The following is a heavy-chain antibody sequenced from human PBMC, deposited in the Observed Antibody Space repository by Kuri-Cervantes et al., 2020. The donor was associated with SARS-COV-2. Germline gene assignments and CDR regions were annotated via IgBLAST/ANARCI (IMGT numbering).Heavy chain of an antibody. V-gene: IGHV3-11*04. J-gene: IGHJ3*02. CDR3: ARDLTGDFNDALDI. CDR1: GFTFSDYY. Sequence: GGSLRLSCAASGFTFSDYYMSWIRQAPGKGLEWVSYISSSGSTIYYADSGKGRFTISRDNAKNSLYLQMNSLRAEDTAVYYCARDLTGDFNDALDIWGQGTMVTVSS. CDR2: ISSSGSTI. D-gene: IGHD7-27*01.